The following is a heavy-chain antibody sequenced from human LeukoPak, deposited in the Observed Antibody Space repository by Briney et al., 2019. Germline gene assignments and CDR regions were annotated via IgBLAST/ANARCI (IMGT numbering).Heavy chain of an antibody. CDR2: ITSSGGTT. D-gene: IGHD2-2*01. CDR3: AKGRYCDSTTCAYHGLDV. V-gene: IGHV3-23*01. J-gene: IGHJ6*02. CDR1: GFTFSSYA. Sequence: PGGSLRLSCAASGFTFSSYAMSWVRRAPGKGLEWVSTITSSGGTTNYVDSVKGRFTISRDNSKNTLSLQVNSLSAEDTAVYYCAKGRYCDSTTCAYHGLDVWGQGTTVTVSS.